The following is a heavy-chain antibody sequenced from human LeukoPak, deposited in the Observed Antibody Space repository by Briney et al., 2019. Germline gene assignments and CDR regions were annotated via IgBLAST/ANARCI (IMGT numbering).Heavy chain of an antibody. CDR3: ARAFDIGAFDI. CDR1: GFTFSSYA. CDR2: IYSGGST. V-gene: IGHV3-53*01. Sequence: PGGSLRLSCAASGFTFSSYAMTWVRQAPGEGLECVSVIYSGGSTYYADSVKGRFTISRDNSKNTLYLQMNSLRAEDTAVYYCARAFDIGAFDIWGQGTMVTVSS. D-gene: IGHD2-15*01. J-gene: IGHJ3*02.